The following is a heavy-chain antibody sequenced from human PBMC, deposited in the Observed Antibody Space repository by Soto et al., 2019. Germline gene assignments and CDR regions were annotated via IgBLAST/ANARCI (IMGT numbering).Heavy chain of an antibody. V-gene: IGHV4-59*01. CDR2: IYYSGST. CDR1: GGSISSYY. J-gene: IGHJ6*02. Sequence: QVQLQESGPGLVKPSETLSLTCTVSGGSISSYYWSWIRQPPGNGLEWIGYIYYSGSTNYNPSLKSRVTISVDTSKNQFSLKLSSVTAADTAVYYCARGRYYGPVVGMDVWGQGTTVTVSS. D-gene: IGHD3-10*01. CDR3: ARGRYYGPVVGMDV.